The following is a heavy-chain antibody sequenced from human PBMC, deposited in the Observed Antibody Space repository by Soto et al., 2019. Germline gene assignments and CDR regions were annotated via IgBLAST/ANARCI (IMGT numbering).Heavy chain of an antibody. Sequence: GGSLRLSCAASGFTVSSNYMSWVRQAPGKGLEWVSVIYSGGSTYYADSVKGRFTITRDNSKNTLYLQMNSLRAEDTAVYYCARDSRHCSGGSCYNPYYYYGMDVWGQGTTVTVSS. J-gene: IGHJ6*02. V-gene: IGHV3-66*01. CDR2: IYSGGST. CDR3: ARDSRHCSGGSCYNPYYYYGMDV. CDR1: GFTVSSNY. D-gene: IGHD2-15*01.